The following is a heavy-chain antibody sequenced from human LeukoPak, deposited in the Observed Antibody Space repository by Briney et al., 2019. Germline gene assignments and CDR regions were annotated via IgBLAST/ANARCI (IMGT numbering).Heavy chain of an antibody. Sequence: GKSLRLSCAASGFSFNNYDIHWVRQAPGKGLEWVAVIWYDGSNKYYADSVKGRFTISRDDSNNALYLQMHSLRAEDTALYYCASGPPFLKYFEYWGQGTLVTVSS. CDR2: IWYDGSNK. D-gene: IGHD3-3*01. J-gene: IGHJ4*02. V-gene: IGHV3-33*01. CDR3: ASGPPFLKYFEY. CDR1: GFSFNNYD.